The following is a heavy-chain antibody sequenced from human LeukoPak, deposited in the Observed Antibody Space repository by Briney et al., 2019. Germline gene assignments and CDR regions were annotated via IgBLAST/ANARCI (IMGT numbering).Heavy chain of an antibody. Sequence: SETLSLTCTVSGGSISSSSYYWGWIRQPPGKGLEWIGNIYYSGNTHYNPSLKSRVTISVDTSKNQFSLKLSSVTAADTVVYYCARRITIFGVVINVFDIWGQGTMVTVSS. J-gene: IGHJ3*02. CDR3: ARRITIFGVVINVFDI. D-gene: IGHD3-3*01. V-gene: IGHV4-39*07. CDR2: IYYSGNT. CDR1: GGSISSSSYY.